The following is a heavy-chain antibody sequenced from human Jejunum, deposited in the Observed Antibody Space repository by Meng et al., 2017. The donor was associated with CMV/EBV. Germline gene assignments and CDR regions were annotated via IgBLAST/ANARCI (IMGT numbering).Heavy chain of an antibody. CDR1: GGSVKNYD. J-gene: IGHJ4*02. CDR3: ARGPGASTREGFDY. V-gene: IGHV4-4*07. Sequence: QLQCAGPGVDTPSETLSLPGTCSGGSVKNYDWSWIRQSAGKGLEWIGRFYSSDTYNYHPSLDSRVTMSLDTSKNQFSLNLRSVTAADTATYYCARGPGASTREGFDYWGLGTLVTVSS. CDR2: FYSSDTY. D-gene: IGHD1-26*01.